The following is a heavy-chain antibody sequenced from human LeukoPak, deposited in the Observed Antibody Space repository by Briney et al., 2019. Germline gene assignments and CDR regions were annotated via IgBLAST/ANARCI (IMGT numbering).Heavy chain of an antibody. CDR3: ARGFDWGGYDRGYFDY. Sequence: GGSLRLSCAASGFTFSDYYMSWIHQAPGKGLEWVSYISSSGSTIYYADSVKGRFTISRDNAKNSLYLQMNSLRAEDTAVYYCARGFDWGGYDRGYFDYWGQGTLVTVSS. V-gene: IGHV3-11*01. CDR2: ISSSGSTI. CDR1: GFTFSDYY. J-gene: IGHJ4*02. D-gene: IGHD5-12*01.